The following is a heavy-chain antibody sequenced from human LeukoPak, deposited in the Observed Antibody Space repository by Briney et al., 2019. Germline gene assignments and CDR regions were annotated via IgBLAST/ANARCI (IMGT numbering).Heavy chain of an antibody. V-gene: IGHV4-61*08. D-gene: IGHD5-24*01. J-gene: IGHJ5*02. CDR2: IYYSGST. CDR3: ARDRDGNNWFDP. CDR1: GGSISSGGYY. Sequence: SETLSLTCTVSGGSISSGGYYWSWIRQHPGKGLEWIGYIYYSGSTNYNPSLKSRVTISVDTSKNQFSLKLTSVTAADTAVYYCARDRDGNNWFDPWGQGTLVTVSS.